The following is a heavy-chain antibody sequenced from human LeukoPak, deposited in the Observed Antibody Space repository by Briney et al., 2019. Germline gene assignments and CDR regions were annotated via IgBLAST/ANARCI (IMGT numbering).Heavy chain of an antibody. V-gene: IGHV4-34*01. D-gene: IGHD2-21*02. J-gene: IGHJ4*02. Sequence: SETLSLTCAVCGGSFSGYYWSWIRQPPGKGLEWIGEINHSGSTNYNPSLKSRVTISVDTSKNQFSLKLTSVTAADTAVYYCARGPSRAFVVVTPMGFDYWGQETLVTVSS. CDR3: ARGPSRAFVVVTPMGFDY. CDR1: GGSFSGYY. CDR2: INHSGST.